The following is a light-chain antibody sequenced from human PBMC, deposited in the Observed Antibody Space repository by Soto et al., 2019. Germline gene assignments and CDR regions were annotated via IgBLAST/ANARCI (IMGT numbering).Light chain of an antibody. CDR3: QQYGDYSLLT. Sequence: DIQMTQSPSTLSASVGDRITIACRASPSIDSWLAWYQQKPGKAPKLLIYEASNLESGVPSRFSGSGSGTEFTLTISSLQPDDFATYYCQQYGDYSLLTFGGGTKVEI. CDR1: PSIDSW. CDR2: EAS. V-gene: IGKV1-5*03. J-gene: IGKJ4*01.